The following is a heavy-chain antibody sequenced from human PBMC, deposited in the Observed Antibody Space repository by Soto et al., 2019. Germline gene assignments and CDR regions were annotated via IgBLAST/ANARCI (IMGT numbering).Heavy chain of an antibody. Sequence: SGTLSLTCAVSYYSISNGYYWGWIRQPPGKGLEWIGSIYYSGNTYYNPSLKSRVTISVDTSKNQFSLKLNSVTAADTAVYYCARQGYGSGPNWLDSWGQGTLVTVSS. CDR1: YYSISNGYY. J-gene: IGHJ5*01. V-gene: IGHV4-38-2*01. CDR2: IYYSGNT. CDR3: ARQGYGSGPNWLDS. D-gene: IGHD3-10*01.